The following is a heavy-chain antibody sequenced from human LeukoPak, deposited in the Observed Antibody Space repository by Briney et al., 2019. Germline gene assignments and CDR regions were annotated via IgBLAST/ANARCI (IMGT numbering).Heavy chain of an antibody. Sequence: PSETLSLTCTVSAGSINNSCWSWVRQPPGKGLEWIEYTSYSESPNYTPSLKSRVTMSVDTSTDQFSLRLISVTAADTAVYYCARTVSGDYYGMDVWGQGTTVTVSS. CDR3: ARTVSGDYYGMDV. J-gene: IGHJ6*02. V-gene: IGHV4-59*08. CDR1: AGSINNSC. D-gene: IGHD1-26*01. CDR2: TSYSESP.